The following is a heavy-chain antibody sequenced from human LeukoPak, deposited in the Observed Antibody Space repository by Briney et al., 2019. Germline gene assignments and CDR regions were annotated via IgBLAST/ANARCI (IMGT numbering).Heavy chain of an antibody. J-gene: IGHJ4*02. V-gene: IGHV3-11*06. CDR1: GFTFGDYY. CDR2: INRGGSST. Sequence: GGSLRLSCAASGFTFGDYYINWIRQAPGKGLEWVSSINRGGSSTDYADSVKGRFTIARDNAKNSVYLEMNSLRADDTAVYYCARSARLMKGVVEVTALDDWGQGTLVTVSS. CDR3: ARSARLMKGVVEVTALDD. D-gene: IGHD3-3*01.